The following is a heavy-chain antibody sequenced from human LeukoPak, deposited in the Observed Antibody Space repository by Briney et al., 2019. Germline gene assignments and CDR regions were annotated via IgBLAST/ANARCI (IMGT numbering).Heavy chain of an antibody. D-gene: IGHD3-3*01. V-gene: IGHV4-4*09. Sequence: PSETLSLTCTVSGGSISLYYWNWIRQPPGKGLEWIGYIYTSGSTNYNPSLKSRVTISVDTSKNQFSLKLSSVTAADTAVYCCARQEYDFWSGYLWFDPWGQGTLVTVSS. CDR2: IYTSGST. CDR1: GGSISLYY. J-gene: IGHJ5*02. CDR3: ARQEYDFWSGYLWFDP.